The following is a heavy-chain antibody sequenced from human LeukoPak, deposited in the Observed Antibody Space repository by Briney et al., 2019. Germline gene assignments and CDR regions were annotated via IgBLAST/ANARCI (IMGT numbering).Heavy chain of an antibody. CDR2: IYYSGST. V-gene: IGHV4-39*07. CDR1: GGSISSSSYY. D-gene: IGHD4-17*01. Sequence: SETLSLTCTVSGGSISSSSYYWGWIRQPPGKGLEWIGSIYYSGSTYYNPSLKSRVTISVDTSKNQFSLKLSSVTAADTAVYYCARAGGDYVAEYFQHWGQGTLVTVSS. CDR3: ARAGGDYVAEYFQH. J-gene: IGHJ1*01.